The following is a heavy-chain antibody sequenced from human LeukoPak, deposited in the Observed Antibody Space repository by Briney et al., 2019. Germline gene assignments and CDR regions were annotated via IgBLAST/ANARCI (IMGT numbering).Heavy chain of an antibody. CDR3: ARLGYCSGGRTCFDY. CDR2: IIPIFGTA. V-gene: IGHV1-69*05. CDR1: GYTFTSYG. J-gene: IGHJ4*02. D-gene: IGHD2-15*01. Sequence: SVKVSCKASGYTFTSYGISWVRQAPGQGLEWMGRIIPIFGTANYAQKFQGRVTITTDESTSTAYMELSSLRSEDTAVYYCARLGYCSGGRTCFDYWGQGTLVTVSS.